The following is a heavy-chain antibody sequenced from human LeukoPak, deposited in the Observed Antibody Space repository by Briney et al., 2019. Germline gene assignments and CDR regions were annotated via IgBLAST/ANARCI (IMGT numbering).Heavy chain of an antibody. D-gene: IGHD6-19*01. Sequence: GGSLRVSCAASGFTISTYPMSWVRQAPGKGLEWVSSITAGHSYTSYADSVKGRCTISRDNSKNTLSLKMNSLRAEDTALYYCATSSGWYPKYFGYWGQGILVSVSS. J-gene: IGHJ4*02. CDR3: ATSSGWYPKYFGY. CDR2: ITAGHSYT. CDR1: GFTISTYP. V-gene: IGHV3-23*01.